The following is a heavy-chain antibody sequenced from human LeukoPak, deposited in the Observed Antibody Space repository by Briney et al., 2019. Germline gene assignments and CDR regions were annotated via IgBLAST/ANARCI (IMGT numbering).Heavy chain of an antibody. D-gene: IGHD1-14*01. J-gene: IGHJ4*02. CDR3: AKSGLTRFDY. Sequence: PGGSLRLSCAASGFTFRSYWMSWVRQAPGKGLEWVANISGSGRGGRTYYADSVKGRFTISRDNSKNTLYLQMSSLRAEDTAVYYCAKSGLTRFDYWGQGTLVTVSS. CDR1: GFTFRSYW. CDR2: ISGSGRGGRT. V-gene: IGHV3-23*01.